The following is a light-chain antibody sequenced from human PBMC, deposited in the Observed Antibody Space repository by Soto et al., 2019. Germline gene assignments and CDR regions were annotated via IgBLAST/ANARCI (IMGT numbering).Light chain of an antibody. J-gene: IGKJ1*01. CDR2: KAS. V-gene: IGKV1-5*03. CDR1: QTMSSW. CDR3: QHYNSYSEA. Sequence: DIQITQSPSTLSGSVGDRFTITCRASQTMSSWLDWYQQKPGKAHKLLIYKASTLKSGVPSRFSGSGSGTAFTLTISSLQPDDFATYYCQHYNSYSEAFGQGTRWIS.